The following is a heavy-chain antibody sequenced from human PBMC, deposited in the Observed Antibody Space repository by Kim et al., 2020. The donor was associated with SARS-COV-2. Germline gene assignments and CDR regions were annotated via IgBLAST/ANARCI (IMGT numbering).Heavy chain of an antibody. J-gene: IGHJ4*01. CDR1: GFFVSSNY. Sequence: GGSLRLSCAASGFFVSSNYMCWVRQAPAKGLEWVSDVYSGGSTYYAGSAMGLCTISRDDSKHTQYLQLDSLRAEDSAVYYCARGVGNAGGWYSLDYWG. D-gene: IGHD6-19*01. CDR3: ARGVGNAGGWYSLDY. V-gene: IGHV3-53*01. CDR2: VYSGGST.